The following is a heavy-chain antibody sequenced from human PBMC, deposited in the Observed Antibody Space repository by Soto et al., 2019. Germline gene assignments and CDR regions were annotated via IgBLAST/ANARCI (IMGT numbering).Heavy chain of an antibody. Sequence: QVQLQQSGPGLVKPSQTLSLTCAISGDSVSSNSAAWNLIRQSPSRGLEWLGRTYYRSKWYNDYAVSVKSRITINPDTSKTHFSLQLNYVPPEDTAVYYCARAYCSCGSCWAWSNWFDPWGQGTLVTVSS. CDR2: TYYRSKWYN. CDR3: ARAYCSCGSCWAWSNWFDP. D-gene: IGHD2-15*01. CDR1: GDSVSSNSAA. V-gene: IGHV6-1*01. J-gene: IGHJ5*02.